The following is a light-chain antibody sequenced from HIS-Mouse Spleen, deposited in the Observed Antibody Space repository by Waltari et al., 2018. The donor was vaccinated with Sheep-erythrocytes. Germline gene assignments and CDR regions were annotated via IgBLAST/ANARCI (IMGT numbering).Light chain of an antibody. CDR1: SSDVGSYNL. J-gene: IGLJ1*01. CDR2: EGS. V-gene: IGLV2-23*01. CDR3: CSYAGSYNHV. Sequence: QSALTQPASVSGSPGQSITISCTGTSSDVGSYNLVSWYQQHPGKAPKLMIYEGSKRPSGVSNRFSGSKSGNTASLTISGLQAEDKADYYCCSYAGSYNHVFATGTKVTVL.